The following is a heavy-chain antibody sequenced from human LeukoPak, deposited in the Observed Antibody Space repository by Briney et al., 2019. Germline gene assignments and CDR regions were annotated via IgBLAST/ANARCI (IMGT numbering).Heavy chain of an antibody. V-gene: IGHV4-59*01. D-gene: IGHD6-19*01. J-gene: IGHJ1*01. CDR1: SGSISSYY. CDR2: IYYSGST. CDR3: ARESSGWYDQYFQH. Sequence: SETLSLTCTVSSGSISSYYWSWIRQPPGKGLEWIGYIYYSGSTNYNPSLKSRVTISVDTSKNQFSLKLSSVTAADTAVYYCARESSGWYDQYFQHWGQGTLVSVSS.